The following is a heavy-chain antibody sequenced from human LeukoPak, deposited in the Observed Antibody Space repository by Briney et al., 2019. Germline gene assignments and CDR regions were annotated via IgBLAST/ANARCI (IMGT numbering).Heavy chain of an antibody. Sequence: GGSLRLSCAASGFTFSNYALSWIRQAPGKGLEWIWGISGSGGSTYYADSVKGRFTIARDNSKNTLYLQMNSLRAEDAAVYYCAKDGYYFNSGSLNWGQGTLVTVSS. D-gene: IGHD3-10*01. CDR1: GFTFSNYA. CDR2: ISGSGGST. V-gene: IGHV3-23*01. CDR3: AKDGYYFNSGSLN. J-gene: IGHJ4*02.